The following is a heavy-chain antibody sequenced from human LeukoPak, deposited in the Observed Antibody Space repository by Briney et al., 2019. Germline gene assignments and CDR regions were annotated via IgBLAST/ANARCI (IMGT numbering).Heavy chain of an antibody. CDR2: TSYSGYP. CDR3: AREPTQPLRFGEFHPFDN. J-gene: IGHJ4*02. V-gene: IGHV4-31*03. D-gene: IGHD3-10*01. Sequence: SGTLSLTCTVSGGSIRTSEDHWTWIRQLPGKGLEWIGYTSYSGYPDSNPSLKSRVTISLDTSKNQFSLSLSSVTAADTAVYYCAREPTQPLRFGEFHPFDNWGQGTLVTVSS. CDR1: GGSIRTSEDH.